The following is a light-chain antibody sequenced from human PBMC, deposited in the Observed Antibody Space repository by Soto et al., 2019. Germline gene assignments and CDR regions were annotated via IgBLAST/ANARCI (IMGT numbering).Light chain of an antibody. J-gene: IGKJ3*01. V-gene: IGKV1-12*01. CDR1: QGVSTW. CDR3: QQLNIFPPLFT. Sequence: DIQMTQSPSSVSASVGDRVTITCRASQGVSTWLAWYQQKPGKAPNLLIYTASTLRTGVASRFSGSGSGTEFTLTISSLQPEDFATYFCQQLNIFPPLFTFGPGTKVDIK. CDR2: TAS.